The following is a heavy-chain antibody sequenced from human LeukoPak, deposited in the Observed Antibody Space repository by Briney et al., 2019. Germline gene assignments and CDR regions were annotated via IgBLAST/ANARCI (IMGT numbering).Heavy chain of an antibody. CDR3: ARDPAAWDY. D-gene: IGHD6-13*01. J-gene: IGHJ4*02. CDR2: IKEDGSEE. CDR1: IFTFGNYW. Sequence: PGGSLRLSCAASIFTFGNYWMSWVRQAPGKGLEWVANIKEDGSEEYYVDSVKGRFTISRDNTKNSLYLQMNSLRAEDTAVYYCARDPAAWDYWGQGTLVTVSS. V-gene: IGHV3-7*01.